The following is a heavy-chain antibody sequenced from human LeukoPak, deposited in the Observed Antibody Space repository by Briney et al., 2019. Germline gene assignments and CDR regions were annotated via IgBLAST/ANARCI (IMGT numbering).Heavy chain of an antibody. CDR3: ARSPGILGTNYFDY. Sequence: SVKVSCKASGGTFSSYAISWVRQAPGQGLEWMGGIIPIFGTANYAQKFQGRVTITADKSTSTAYMELSSLRSEDTAVYYCARSPGILGTNYFDYWGQGTLVTVSS. D-gene: IGHD1-26*01. V-gene: IGHV1-69*06. J-gene: IGHJ4*02. CDR1: GGTFSSYA. CDR2: IIPIFGTA.